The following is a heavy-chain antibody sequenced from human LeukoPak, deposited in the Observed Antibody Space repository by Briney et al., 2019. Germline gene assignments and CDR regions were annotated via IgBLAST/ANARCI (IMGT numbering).Heavy chain of an antibody. CDR1: GGSISSYY. CDR3: ARRRWQRGPDVVNPFDY. D-gene: IGHD5-12*01. Sequence: PETLSLTCTVSGGSISSYYWSWIRQPPGKGLEWIGSRYSSGSTYYNPSLKSRVTISADTSKNQFSLKLSSVTAADTAVYYCARRRWQRGPDVVNPFDYWGQGTLVTVSS. CDR2: RYSSGST. J-gene: IGHJ4*02. V-gene: IGHV4-39*01.